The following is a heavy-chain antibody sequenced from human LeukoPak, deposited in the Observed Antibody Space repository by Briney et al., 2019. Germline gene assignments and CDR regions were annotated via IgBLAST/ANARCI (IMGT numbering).Heavy chain of an antibody. CDR2: ISSSGSTI. CDR3: ARAPYSSSWYYTWAY. Sequence: GGSLRLSCAASGFTFSSYEMNWVRQAPGKGLEWVSYISSSGSTIYYADSVKGRFTISRDNAKNSLYLQMNSLRAEDTAVYYCARAPYSSSWYYTWAYWGQGTLVTVSS. J-gene: IGHJ4*02. V-gene: IGHV3-48*03. D-gene: IGHD6-13*01. CDR1: GFTFSSYE.